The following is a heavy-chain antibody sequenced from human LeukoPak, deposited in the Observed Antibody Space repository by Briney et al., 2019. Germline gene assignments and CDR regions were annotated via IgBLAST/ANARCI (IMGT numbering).Heavy chain of an antibody. V-gene: IGHV4-30-4*01. CDR3: ARTERGYGGKPMFDY. CDR2: IYYSGST. CDR1: GGSISSGDYY. J-gene: IGHJ4*02. Sequence: SETLSLTCTVSGGSISSGDYYWSWIRQPPGKGLEWIGYIYYSGSTNYNPSLKSRVTISVDTSKNQFSLKLSSVTAADTAVYYCARTERGYGGKPMFDYWGQGTLVTVSS. D-gene: IGHD4-23*01.